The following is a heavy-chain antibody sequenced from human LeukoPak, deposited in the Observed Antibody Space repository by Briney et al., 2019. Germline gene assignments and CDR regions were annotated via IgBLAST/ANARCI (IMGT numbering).Heavy chain of an antibody. CDR3: ARGPQGFCSTSSCYVGY. J-gene: IGHJ4*02. CDR2: IKQDGSEK. V-gene: IGHV3-7*01. CDR1: GFSFSRYW. Sequence: PGGSLRLSCAASGFSFSRYWMSWVRQAPGKGLEWVANIKQDGSEKYYVDSVKGRFTIFGDNAENSLDLQMNSLRVEDTAVYYCARGPQGFCSTSSCYVGYWGQGTLVTVSS. D-gene: IGHD2-2*01.